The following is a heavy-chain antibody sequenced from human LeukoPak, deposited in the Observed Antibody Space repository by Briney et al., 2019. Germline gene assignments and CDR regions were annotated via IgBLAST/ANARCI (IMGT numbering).Heavy chain of an antibody. J-gene: IGHJ4*02. CDR1: RFTFSSYA. Sequence: GGSLRLSCAASRFTFSSYAMSWVRQAPGKGLEWVSAISGSGGSTYYADSVKGRFTISRDNSKNTLYLQMNSLRAEDTAVYYCASPRYCSSTSCYGGDHFDYWGQGTLVTVSS. CDR2: ISGSGGST. CDR3: ASPRYCSSTSCYGGDHFDY. V-gene: IGHV3-23*01. D-gene: IGHD2-2*01.